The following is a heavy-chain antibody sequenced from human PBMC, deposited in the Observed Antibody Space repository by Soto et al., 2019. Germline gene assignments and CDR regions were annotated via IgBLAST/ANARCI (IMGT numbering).Heavy chain of an antibody. J-gene: IGHJ4*02. CDR2: IYYSGRT. V-gene: IGHV4-59*01. Sequence: QVQLQESGPGLVKPSETLSLTCTVSGGSISSYYWSWIRQPPGKGLEWIGYIYYSGRTNYNPSLKSRVTISVDTSKNQFSLKLSSVTAADTAVYYCARGSMAANYWGQGTLVTVSS. D-gene: IGHD3-10*01. CDR1: GGSISSYY. CDR3: ARGSMAANY.